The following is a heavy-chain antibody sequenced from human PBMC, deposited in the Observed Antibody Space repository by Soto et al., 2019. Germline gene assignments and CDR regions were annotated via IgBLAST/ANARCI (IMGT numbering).Heavy chain of an antibody. D-gene: IGHD6-19*01. Sequence: QVQLVESGGGVVQPGRSLRLSCAASGFTFSSYAMHWVRQAPGKGLEWVAVISYDGSNKYYADSVKGRFTISRDNSKNPLYLQMNSLRAEDTAVYYCARDATEQWLETYFDYWGQGTLVTVSS. V-gene: IGHV3-30-3*01. CDR2: ISYDGSNK. CDR3: ARDATEQWLETYFDY. CDR1: GFTFSSYA. J-gene: IGHJ4*02.